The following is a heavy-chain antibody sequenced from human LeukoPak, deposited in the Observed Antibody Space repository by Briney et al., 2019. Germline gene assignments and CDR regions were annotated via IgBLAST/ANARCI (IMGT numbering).Heavy chain of an antibody. Sequence: GGSLRLSCAASGFTFSSYGMHWVRQAPGKGLEWVAVISYDGSNKYYADSVKGRFTISRDNSKNTLYLQMNSLRAEDTAVYYCAKGAPPLRYFDWLPTDYWGQGTLVTVSS. CDR1: GFTFSSYG. J-gene: IGHJ4*02. CDR3: AKGAPPLRYFDWLPTDY. CDR2: ISYDGSNK. D-gene: IGHD3-9*01. V-gene: IGHV3-30*18.